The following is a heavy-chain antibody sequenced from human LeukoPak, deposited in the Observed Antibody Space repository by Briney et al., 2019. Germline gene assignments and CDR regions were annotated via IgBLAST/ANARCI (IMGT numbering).Heavy chain of an antibody. CDR2: ISSSRTT. D-gene: IGHD3-10*01. Sequence: GGSLRLSCAASGFPFSSYSMNWVRQAPGEGLEWVSYISSSRTTSYADSVKHRFTISRDNTKNLLYLEMNSLRAEDTAMYFCVRDVGAVRGEVYFDYWGQGTLVTVSS. CDR1: GFPFSSYS. J-gene: IGHJ4*02. CDR3: VRDVGAVRGEVYFDY. V-gene: IGHV3-48*01.